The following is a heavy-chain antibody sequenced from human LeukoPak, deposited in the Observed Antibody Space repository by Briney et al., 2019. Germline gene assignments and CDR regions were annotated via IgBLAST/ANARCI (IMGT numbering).Heavy chain of an antibody. V-gene: IGHV3-23*01. CDR2: IGSGGVDT. Sequence: PGGSLRLSCAASGFTFSSYAMRWVRQAPGKGLEWVSGIGSGGVDTHYADSVKGRFTISRDNSKNTLYLQMNSLRAEDTAVYYCARPTITTAGTRWFDPWGQGTLVTVSS. CDR1: GFTFSSYA. J-gene: IGHJ5*02. D-gene: IGHD6-13*01. CDR3: ARPTITTAGTRWFDP.